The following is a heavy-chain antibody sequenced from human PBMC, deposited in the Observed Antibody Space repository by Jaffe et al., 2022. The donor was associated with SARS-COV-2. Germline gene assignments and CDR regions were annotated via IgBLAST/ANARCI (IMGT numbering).Heavy chain of an antibody. Sequence: QVQLQQWGAGLLKPSETLSLTCAVYGGSFSGYYWSWIRQPPGKGLEWIGEINHSGSTNYNPSLKSRVTISVDTSKNQFSLKLSSVTAADTAVYYCARGIQLPLSVYYYYMDVWGKGTTVTVSS. CDR2: INHSGST. CDR1: GGSFSGYY. V-gene: IGHV4-34*01. J-gene: IGHJ6*03. D-gene: IGHD5-18*01. CDR3: ARGIQLPLSVYYYYMDV.